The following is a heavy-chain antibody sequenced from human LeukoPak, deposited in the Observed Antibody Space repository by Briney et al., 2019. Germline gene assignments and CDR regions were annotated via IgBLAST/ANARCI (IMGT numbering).Heavy chain of an antibody. J-gene: IGHJ4*02. Sequence: SETLSLTCAVYGGSFSGYYWSWIRQPPGKGLERIGEINHSGSTNYNPSLKSRVTISVDTSKSQFSLKLSSVTAADTAVYYCARDYDSSGYYGYWGQGTLVTVSS. CDR2: INHSGST. CDR1: GGSFSGYY. V-gene: IGHV4-34*01. D-gene: IGHD3-22*01. CDR3: ARDYDSSGYYGY.